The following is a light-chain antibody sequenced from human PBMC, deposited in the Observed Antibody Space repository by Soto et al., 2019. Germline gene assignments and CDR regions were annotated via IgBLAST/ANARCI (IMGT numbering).Light chain of an antibody. V-gene: IGLV1-44*01. CDR3: AAWDDSLNSYV. CDR1: SFNIGTYN. J-gene: IGLJ1*01. Sequence: QSVLTQPPSASGTPGQRVTIFCSGSSFNIGTYNVNWYRQLPGTAPKLLIHSNNERPSGVPDRFSGSKSGTSASLAISGLQSEDEADYYCAAWDDSLNSYVFGIGTKLTVL. CDR2: SNN.